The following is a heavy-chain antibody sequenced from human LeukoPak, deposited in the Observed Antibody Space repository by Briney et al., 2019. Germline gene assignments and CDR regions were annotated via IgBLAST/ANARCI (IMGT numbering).Heavy chain of an antibody. D-gene: IGHD6-6*01. Sequence: SQTLSLTCTVSGGSISSGDYYWSWIRQPPGKGLEWIGYIYYSGSTYYNPSLKSRVTISVDTSKNQFSLKLSSVTAADTAVCYCARDSYSSSSGGFDYWGQGTLVTVSS. CDR2: IYYSGST. CDR3: ARDSYSSSSGGFDY. V-gene: IGHV4-30-4*01. J-gene: IGHJ4*02. CDR1: GGSISSGDYY.